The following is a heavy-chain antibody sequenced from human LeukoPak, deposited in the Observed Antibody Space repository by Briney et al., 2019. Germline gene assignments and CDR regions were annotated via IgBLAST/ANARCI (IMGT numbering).Heavy chain of an antibody. D-gene: IGHD6-13*01. V-gene: IGHV4-34*01. CDR3: ARDGIAAAGSGMDV. Sequence: KPSETLSLTYAVYGGSFSGYYWSWIRQPPGKGLEWIGEINHSGNTNYNPSLKSRVTISVDTSKNQFSLKLSSVTAADTAVYYCARDGIAAAGSGMDVWGQGTTVTVSS. J-gene: IGHJ6*02. CDR1: GGSFSGYY. CDR2: INHSGNT.